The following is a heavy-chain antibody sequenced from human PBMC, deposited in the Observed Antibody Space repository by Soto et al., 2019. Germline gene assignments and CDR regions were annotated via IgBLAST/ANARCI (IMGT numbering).Heavy chain of an antibody. V-gene: IGHV4-4*07. D-gene: IGHD5-12*01. Sequence: PSETLSLTCTVSGGSINTFYWSWVRQPAGKGLEWIGRIFSSGSTSFNPSLESRVAMSADTSKNHFSLNLSSVTAADMAAYYCAREGSYSAYNFAHGIQLWSFDFWGQGALVTVSS. CDR1: GGSINTFY. J-gene: IGHJ4*02. CDR2: IFSSGST. CDR3: AREGSYSAYNFAHGIQLWSFDF.